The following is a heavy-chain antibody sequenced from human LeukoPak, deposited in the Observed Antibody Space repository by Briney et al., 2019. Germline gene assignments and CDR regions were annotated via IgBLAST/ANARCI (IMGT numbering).Heavy chain of an antibody. V-gene: IGHV1-8*03. D-gene: IGHD6-19*01. J-gene: IGHJ6*03. CDR2: MNPNSGNT. CDR1: GHTFTNNF. CDR3: ARGRRKGIAVAGTISSYYYYYMDV. Sequence: ASVKVSCKASGHTFTNNFMHWVRQATGQGLEWMGWMNPNSGNTGYAQKFRGRVTITRNTSISTAYMELSSLRSEDTAVYYCARGRRKGIAVAGTISSYYYYYMDVWGKGTTVTVSS.